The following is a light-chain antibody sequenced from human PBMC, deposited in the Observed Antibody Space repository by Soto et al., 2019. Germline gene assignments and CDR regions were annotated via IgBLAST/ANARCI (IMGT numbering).Light chain of an antibody. CDR2: DAS. J-gene: IGKJ1*01. CDR3: QQYKSYFWT. CDR1: QSLSEW. V-gene: IGKV1-5*01. Sequence: DIQMTQTPSTLSASVGDTVTITCRASQSLSEWLAWYQQKPGKAPKLLIYDASSLERGVPSRFSGSGSGTEFTLTISSLQPDDFAIYYCQQYKSYFWTFGQGTTGDIK.